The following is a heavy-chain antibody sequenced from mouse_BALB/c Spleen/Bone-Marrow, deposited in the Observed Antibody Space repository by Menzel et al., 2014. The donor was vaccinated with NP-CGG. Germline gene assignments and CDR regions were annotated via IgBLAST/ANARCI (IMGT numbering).Heavy chain of an antibody. D-gene: IGHD1-1*01. V-gene: IGHV5-12*02. CDR1: GFTFSDYY. J-gene: IGHJ4*01. CDR2: ISNGGGST. Sequence: DVKLVESGGGLVQPGGSLKLSCATSGFTFSDYYMHWVRQTPEKRLEWVAYISNGGGSTYYPDTVKGRFTISRDNAKNTLYLQMSRLKSEDTAMYYCARRRSLYYAMDYWGQGTSVTVSS. CDR3: ARRRSLYYAMDY.